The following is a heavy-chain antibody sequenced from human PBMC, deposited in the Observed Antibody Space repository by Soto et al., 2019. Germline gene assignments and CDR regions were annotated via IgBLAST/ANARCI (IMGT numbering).Heavy chain of an antibody. Sequence: VKVSCKTPGYTFTRYNIHWVRQAPGQGPEWMGWINTYNGNSNYAQKFQGRVTMTTDTSTNTAYMELRSLTSDDTAVYYCARDCTGGSCFCIYWGQGTLVTVSS. J-gene: IGHJ4*02. D-gene: IGHD2-15*01. CDR3: ARDCTGGSCFCIY. CDR1: GYTFTRYN. CDR2: INTYNGNS. V-gene: IGHV1-18*01.